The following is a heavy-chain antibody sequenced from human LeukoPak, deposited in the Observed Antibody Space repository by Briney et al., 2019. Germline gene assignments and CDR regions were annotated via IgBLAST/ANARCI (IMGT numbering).Heavy chain of an antibody. V-gene: IGHV3-9*01. CDR2: ISWNSGSI. CDR3: AKGVDSSGYYYYFDY. J-gene: IGHJ4*02. Sequence: PGRSLRLSCAASGFTFDDYAMHWVRQAPGKGLGWVSGISWNSGSIGYADSVKGRFTISRDNAKNSLYLQMNSLRAEDTALYYCAKGVDSSGYYYYFDYWGQGTLVTVSS. CDR1: GFTFDDYA. D-gene: IGHD3-22*01.